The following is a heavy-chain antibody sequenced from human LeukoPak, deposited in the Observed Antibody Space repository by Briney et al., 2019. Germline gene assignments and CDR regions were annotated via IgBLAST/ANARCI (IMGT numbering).Heavy chain of an antibody. CDR2: IYHSGST. CDR1: GYSISSGYY. Sequence: PSETLSLTCTVSGYSISSGYYWGWIRQPPGKGLEWIGSIYHSGSTYYNPSLKSRVTISVDTSKNQFSLKLSSVTAADTAVYYCARTLDSRAFDYWGQGTLVTVSS. D-gene: IGHD3-22*01. V-gene: IGHV4-38-2*02. J-gene: IGHJ4*02. CDR3: ARTLDSRAFDY.